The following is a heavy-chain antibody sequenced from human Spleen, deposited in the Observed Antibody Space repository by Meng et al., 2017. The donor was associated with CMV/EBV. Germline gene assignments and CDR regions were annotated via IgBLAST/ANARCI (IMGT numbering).Heavy chain of an antibody. Sequence: CKASGYAFTSYYMHWVRQAPGQGLEWMGIIDPSGGSTSYAQKFQGRVTMTKDTSTSTVYMELSSLRSEDTAVYYCARERDSSDAFDIWGQGTMVTVS. V-gene: IGHV1-46*01. CDR3: ARERDSSDAFDI. CDR1: GYAFTSYY. J-gene: IGHJ3*02. CDR2: IDPSGGST. D-gene: IGHD3-22*01.